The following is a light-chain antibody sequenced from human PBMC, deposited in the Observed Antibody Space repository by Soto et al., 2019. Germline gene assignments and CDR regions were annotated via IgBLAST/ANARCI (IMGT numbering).Light chain of an antibody. CDR1: QGISSY. CDR2: AAS. V-gene: IGKV1-8*01. CDR3: QQYYSYPVA. J-gene: IGKJ4*01. Sequence: AIRMTQSPSSLSASTGDRVTITCRASQGISSYLAWYQQKPGKAPKLLIYAASTLQSGVPSRFSGSGSGTDFTLTISCLQSADFATYYCQQYYSYPVAFGGGTKVEIK.